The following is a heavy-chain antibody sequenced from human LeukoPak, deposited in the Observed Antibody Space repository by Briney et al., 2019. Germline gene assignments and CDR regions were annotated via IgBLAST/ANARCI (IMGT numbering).Heavy chain of an antibody. CDR1: GFTFSSYG. J-gene: IGHJ5*02. CDR2: ISHDGSNI. Sequence: HPGRSLRLSCAASGFTFSSYGMHWVRQAPGKGLEWVAVISHDGSNIHYGDSVKGRFTISRDNSQNMLYLQMNSLRAEDTAMYYCAKDPYRVVVATGNYFDPWGQGTLVTVSS. D-gene: IGHD2-15*01. CDR3: AKDPYRVVVATGNYFDP. V-gene: IGHV3-30*18.